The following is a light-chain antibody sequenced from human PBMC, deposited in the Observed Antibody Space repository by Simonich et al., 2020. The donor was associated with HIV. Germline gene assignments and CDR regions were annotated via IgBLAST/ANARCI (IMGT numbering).Light chain of an antibody. CDR1: QSVLYNSNNKNY. CDR2: WAS. V-gene: IGKV4-1*01. Sequence: DIVMTQSPDSLAVSLGERATINCKSSQSVLYNSNNKNYLVWYQQKPGQPPKFLIYWASPRESAVPDRFSGSGSGTDFPLTISSLQAEDVAVYYCQQYYSAPRTFGQGTKVEIK. J-gene: IGKJ1*01. CDR3: QQYYSAPRT.